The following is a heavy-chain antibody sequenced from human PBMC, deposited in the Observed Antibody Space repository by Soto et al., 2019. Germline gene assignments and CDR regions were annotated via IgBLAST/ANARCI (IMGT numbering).Heavy chain of an antibody. CDR1: GYGFTTYG. J-gene: IGHJ4*02. CDR2: ISAHNGNT. Sequence: QVHLVQSGAEVKKPGASVKVSCKGSGYGFTTYGITWVRQAPGQGLEWMAWISAHNGNTNYAQKLQGRVTVTRDTSTSTAYMELRSLRSXXTXVXXXAXXRYGDYWGQGALVTVSS. CDR3: AXXRYGDY. V-gene: IGHV1-18*01. D-gene: IGHD1-1*01.